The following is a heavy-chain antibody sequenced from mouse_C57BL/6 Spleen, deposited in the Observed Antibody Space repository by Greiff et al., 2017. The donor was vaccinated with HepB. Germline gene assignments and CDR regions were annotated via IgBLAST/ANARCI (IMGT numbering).Heavy chain of an antibody. D-gene: IGHD3-2*02. CDR3: ASEVRGAMDY. V-gene: IGHV2-6*01. CDR2: IWGVGST. J-gene: IGHJ4*01. CDR1: GFSLTSYG. Sequence: VHLVESGPGLVAPSQSLSITCTVSGFSLTSYGVDWVRQSPGKGLEWLGVIWGVGSTNYNSALKSRLSISKDNSKSQVFLKMNSLQTDDTAMYYCASEVRGAMDYWGQGTSVTVSS.